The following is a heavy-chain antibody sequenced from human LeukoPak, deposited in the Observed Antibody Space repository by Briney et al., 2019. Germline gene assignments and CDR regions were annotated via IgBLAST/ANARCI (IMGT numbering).Heavy chain of an antibody. Sequence: SETLSLTCTVSGGSISSSSYYWGWIRQPPGKGLEWIGSIYYSGSTYYNPSLKSRVTISVDTSKNQFSLKLSSVTAADTAVYYCARVGVGDDYVWGSYQVGERWFDPWGQGTLVTVSS. D-gene: IGHD3-16*02. CDR2: IYYSGST. CDR3: ARVGVGDDYVWGSYQVGERWFDP. CDR1: GGSISSSSYY. V-gene: IGHV4-39*07. J-gene: IGHJ5*02.